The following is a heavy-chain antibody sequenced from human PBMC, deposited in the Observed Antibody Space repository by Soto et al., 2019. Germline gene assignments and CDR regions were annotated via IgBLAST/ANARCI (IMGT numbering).Heavy chain of an antibody. Sequence: QVQLVQSGAEVKKPGASVKVSCKASGYTFTSYGISWVRQAPGQGLEGMGWISAYNGNTNYAQKLQGRVTMTTDTSTSTAYMELRSLRSDDTAVYYCARELDYDILTGTYYYYYYGMDVWGQGTTVTVSS. D-gene: IGHD3-9*01. CDR1: GYTFTSYG. CDR2: ISAYNGNT. CDR3: ARELDYDILTGTYYYYYYGMDV. J-gene: IGHJ6*02. V-gene: IGHV1-18*01.